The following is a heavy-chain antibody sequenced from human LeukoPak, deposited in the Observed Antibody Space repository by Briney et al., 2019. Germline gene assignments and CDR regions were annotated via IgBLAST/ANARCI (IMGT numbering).Heavy chain of an antibody. V-gene: IGHV4-4*07. D-gene: IGHD5-12*01. CDR3: ARGGARGYSGYDLDY. Sequence: SETLSLTCTVSGGSISSYYWSWIRQPAGKGLEWIGRIYTSGSTNYNPSLKSRVTMSVDTSKNQFSLKLSSVTAADTAVYYCARGGARGYSGYDLDYWGQGTLVTVSS. CDR1: GGSISSYY. J-gene: IGHJ4*02. CDR2: IYTSGST.